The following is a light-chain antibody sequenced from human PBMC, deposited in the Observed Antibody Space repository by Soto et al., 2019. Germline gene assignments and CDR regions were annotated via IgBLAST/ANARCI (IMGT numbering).Light chain of an antibody. J-gene: IGKJ2*01. V-gene: IGKV3-11*01. CDR3: QPRSNWPPYT. Sequence: EILLTQSPATLSLSPGERATLSCRASQSVSSYLAWYQQKPGLAPRLLIYDASNRATGIPARFSGSGFGTDFTLTISSLEPEDFTVYYCQPRSNWPPYTFGQGTKLEIK. CDR2: DAS. CDR1: QSVSSY.